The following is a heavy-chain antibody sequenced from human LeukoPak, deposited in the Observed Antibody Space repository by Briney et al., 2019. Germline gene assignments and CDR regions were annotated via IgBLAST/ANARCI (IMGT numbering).Heavy chain of an antibody. CDR1: GFTFSSYG. Sequence: GGSLRLSCAAFGFTFSSYGMHWVRQAPGKGLEWVAVISYDGSNKYYADSVKGRFTISRDNSKNTLYLQMNSLRAEDTAVYYCAKGFGEAIYYYYYMDVWGKGTTVTVSS. CDR2: ISYDGSNK. D-gene: IGHD3-10*01. V-gene: IGHV3-30*18. CDR3: AKGFGEAIYYYYYMDV. J-gene: IGHJ6*03.